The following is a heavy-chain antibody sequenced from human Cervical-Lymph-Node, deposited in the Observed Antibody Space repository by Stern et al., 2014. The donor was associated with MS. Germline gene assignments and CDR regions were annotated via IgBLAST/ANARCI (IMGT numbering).Heavy chain of an antibody. CDR3: ARQTTAWASDV. D-gene: IGHD1-14*01. J-gene: IGHJ4*02. CDR1: GYKFSIYW. Sequence: VPLVESGAELIRPGESLKISCKGSGYKFSIYWIAWVRQMPGKGLEWMGISYPGDSETRYSPSFQGQVTMSADKSTSTAYLQWSSLNASDTAMYFCARQTTAWASDVWGQGTLVTVSS. V-gene: IGHV5-51*01. CDR2: SYPGDSET.